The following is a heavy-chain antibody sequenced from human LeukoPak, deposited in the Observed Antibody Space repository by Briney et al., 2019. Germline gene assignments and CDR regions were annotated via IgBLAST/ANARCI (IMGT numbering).Heavy chain of an antibody. Sequence: ASVKVSCKASGYTFTTYTMHWVRQAPGQRLEWMGWINAGNGNTNYSQKFQGRVTITRDTSASTAYMELSSLRSEDTAMYYCARDLGLSSGYAYYYYGMDVWGQGTTVIVSS. CDR1: GYTFTTYT. CDR2: INAGNGNT. CDR3: ARDLGLSSGYAYYYYGMDV. D-gene: IGHD3-22*01. V-gene: IGHV1-3*01. J-gene: IGHJ6*02.